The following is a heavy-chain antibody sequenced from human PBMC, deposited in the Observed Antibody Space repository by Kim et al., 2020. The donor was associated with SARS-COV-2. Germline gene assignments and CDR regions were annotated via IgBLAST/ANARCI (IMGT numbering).Heavy chain of an antibody. Sequence: SETLSLTCTVSGGSISSGGYYWSWIRQHPGKGLEWIGYIYYSGSTYYNPSLKSRVTISVDTSKNQFSLKLSSVTAADTAVYYCARVVTIFGVVTTIDYWGQRAPVTVSS. J-gene: IGHJ4*02. V-gene: IGHV4-31*03. CDR2: IYYSGST. CDR1: GGSISSGGYY. CDR3: ARVVTIFGVVTTIDY. D-gene: IGHD3-3*01.